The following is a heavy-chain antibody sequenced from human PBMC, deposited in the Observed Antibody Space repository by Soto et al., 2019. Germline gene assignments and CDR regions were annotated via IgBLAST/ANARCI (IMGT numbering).Heavy chain of an antibody. CDR2: ISYDGSNK. J-gene: IGHJ4*02. D-gene: IGHD6-13*01. V-gene: IGHV3-30-3*01. Sequence: GESLKISCAASGFTFSSYAMHWVRQAPGKGLEWVAVISYDGSNKYYADSVKGRFTISRDNSKNTLYLQMNSLRAEDTAVYYCVSSSWYCDWGQGTLVTVSS. CDR1: GFTFSSYA. CDR3: VSSSWYCD.